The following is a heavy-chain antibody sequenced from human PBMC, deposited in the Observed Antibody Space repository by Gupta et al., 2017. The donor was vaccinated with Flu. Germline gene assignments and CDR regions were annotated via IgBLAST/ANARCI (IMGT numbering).Heavy chain of an antibody. CDR1: GGSISSRSYY. V-gene: IGHV4-39*01. CDR2: IYYSGST. CDR3: ARYPHPDREMAANEGLGAFDI. Sequence: QLQLQESGPGLVKPSETLSLTCTVSGGSISSRSYYWGWIRQPPGKGLEWIGSIYYSGSTYYNPSLKSRVTISVDTSKNQFSLKLSSVTAADTAVYYCARYPHPDREMAANEGLGAFDIWGQGTMVTVSS. D-gene: IGHD5-24*01. J-gene: IGHJ3*02.